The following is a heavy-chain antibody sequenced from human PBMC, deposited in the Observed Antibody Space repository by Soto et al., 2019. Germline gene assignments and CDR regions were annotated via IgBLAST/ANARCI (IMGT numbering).Heavy chain of an antibody. CDR2: IYWNDDK. CDR1: GFSLSTSGVG. V-gene: IGHV2-5*01. Sequence: KESGPTLVKPTQTLTLTCPFSGFSLSTSGVGVGWIRQPPGKALEWLALIYWNDDKRYSPSLKSRLTITKDTSKNQVVLTMTNMDPVDTATYYCAHSRSRWWGKDAFDIWGQGTMVTVSS. J-gene: IGHJ3*02. D-gene: IGHD6-13*01. CDR3: AHSRSRWWGKDAFDI.